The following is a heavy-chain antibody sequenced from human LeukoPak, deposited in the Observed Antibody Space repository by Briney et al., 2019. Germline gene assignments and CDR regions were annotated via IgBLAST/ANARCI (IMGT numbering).Heavy chain of an antibody. D-gene: IGHD6-19*01. CDR2: IYYSGST. CDR1: GGSISGYY. V-gene: IGHV4-59*08. J-gene: IGHJ4*02. CDR3: ARRSTYSSGWYY. Sequence: PSETLSLTCTVSGGSISGYYWSWIRQPPEKRLEWIGYIYYSGSTNYNPSLKSRVTISVDTSKNQFSLKLSSVTAADTAVYYCARRSTYSSGWYYWGQGTLVTVSS.